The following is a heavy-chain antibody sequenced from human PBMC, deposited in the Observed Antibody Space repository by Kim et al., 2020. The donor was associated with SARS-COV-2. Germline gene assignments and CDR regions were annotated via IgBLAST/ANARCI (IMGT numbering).Heavy chain of an antibody. CDR3: AKGKRRPGIAAAGSVY. V-gene: IGHV3-30*18. CDR2: ISYDGSNK. Sequence: GGSLRLSCAASGFTFSSYGMHWVRQAPGKGLEWVAVISYDGSNKYYADSVKGRFTISRDNSKNTLYLQMNSLRAEDTAVYYCAKGKRRPGIAAAGSVYWGQGTLVTVSS. D-gene: IGHD6-13*01. CDR1: GFTFSSYG. J-gene: IGHJ4*02.